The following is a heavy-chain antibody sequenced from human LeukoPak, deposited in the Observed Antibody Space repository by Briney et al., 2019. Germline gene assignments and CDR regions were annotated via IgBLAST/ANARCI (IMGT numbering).Heavy chain of an antibody. CDR2: ISSSSSYI. J-gene: IGHJ4*02. CDR1: GFTFSSYS. V-gene: IGHV3-21*01. D-gene: IGHD6-19*01. Sequence: GGSLRLSCAASGFTFSSYSMNWVRQAPGKGLEWVSSISSSSSYIYYADSAKGRFTISRDNAKNSLYLQMNSLRAEDTAVYYCAAIAVAGIYVDYWGQGALVTVSS. CDR3: AAIAVAGIYVDY.